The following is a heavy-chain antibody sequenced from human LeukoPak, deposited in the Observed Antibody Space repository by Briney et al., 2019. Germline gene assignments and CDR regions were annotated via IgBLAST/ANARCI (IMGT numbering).Heavy chain of an antibody. CDR3: ASTRLDSMVVTQGDWFDP. Sequence: SVKVSCKASGGTFSSYAISWVRQAPGQGLEWMGRIIPIFGTANYAQKFQGRVTITTDESTSTAYMELSSLRSEDTAVYYCASTRLDSMVVTQGDWFDPWGQGTLVTVSS. V-gene: IGHV1-69*05. D-gene: IGHD4-23*01. CDR1: GGTFSSYA. CDR2: IIPIFGTA. J-gene: IGHJ5*02.